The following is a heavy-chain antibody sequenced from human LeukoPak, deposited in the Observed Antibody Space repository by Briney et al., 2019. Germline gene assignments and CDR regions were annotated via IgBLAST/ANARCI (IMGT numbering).Heavy chain of an antibody. J-gene: IGHJ4*02. CDR2: ISSSSSTI. V-gene: IGHV3-48*04. CDR3: ARDNLYYDSSGAPVLYFDY. D-gene: IGHD3-22*01. Sequence: GGSLRLSCAASGFTFSSYSMNWVRQAPGKGLEWVSYISSSSSTIYYADSVKGRFTISRDNAKNSLYLQMNSLRAEDTAVYYCARDNLYYDSSGAPVLYFDYWGQGTLVTVSS. CDR1: GFTFSSYS.